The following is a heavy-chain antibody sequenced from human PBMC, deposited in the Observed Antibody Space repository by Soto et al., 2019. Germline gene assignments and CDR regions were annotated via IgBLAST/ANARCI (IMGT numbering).Heavy chain of an antibody. D-gene: IGHD2-15*01. CDR1: GYTFTSYY. Sequence: ASVKVSCKASGYTFTSYYMHWVRQAPGQGLEWMGIINPSGGSTSYAQKFQGRVTMTRDTSTSTVYMELSSLRSEDTAVYYCARDHLRLYCSGGSCYSATDYWGQGTLVTVSS. V-gene: IGHV1-46*03. J-gene: IGHJ4*02. CDR2: INPSGGST. CDR3: ARDHLRLYCSGGSCYSATDY.